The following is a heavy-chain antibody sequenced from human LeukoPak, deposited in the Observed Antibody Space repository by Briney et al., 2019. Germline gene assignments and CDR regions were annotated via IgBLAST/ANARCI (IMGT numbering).Heavy chain of an antibody. CDR2: IYYSGST. V-gene: IGHV4-59*11. J-gene: IGHJ6*03. CDR1: GGSISSHY. D-gene: IGHD6-6*01. CDR3: ARIGYSSSSEVYYYYYMDV. Sequence: PSETLSLTCTVSGGSISSHYWSWLRQPPGKGLEWCGYIYYSGSTNYNPSLKSRVTISVDTSKNQFSLKLSSVTAADTAVYYCARIGYSSSSEVYYYYYMDVWGKGTTVTVSS.